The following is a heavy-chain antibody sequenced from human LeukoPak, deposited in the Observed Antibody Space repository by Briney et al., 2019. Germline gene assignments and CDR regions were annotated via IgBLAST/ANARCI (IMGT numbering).Heavy chain of an antibody. CDR3: ARGRGYYFDY. CDR1: GFAFSSYG. CDR2: ITTGSAV. J-gene: IGHJ4*02. V-gene: IGHV3-48*04. Sequence: PGESLRLSCAASGFAFSSYGMSWVRQAPGKGLVWVSSITTGSAVYYADSVKGRFTISRDNARNSLFLQMNSLRGEDTAVYFCARGRGYYFDYWGQGNLVTVSS.